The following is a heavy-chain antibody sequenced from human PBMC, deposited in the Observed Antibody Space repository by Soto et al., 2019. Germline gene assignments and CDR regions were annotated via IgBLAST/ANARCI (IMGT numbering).Heavy chain of an antibody. D-gene: IGHD1-1*01. CDR3: ARQARTGTLHYYGMDV. CDR1: GYSFTNYW. J-gene: IGHJ6*02. V-gene: IGHV5-51*01. Sequence: GESLKISCKGSGYSFTNYWIGWVRQMPGKGLEWMGIIYPGDSDTRYSPSFQGQVTISADKSISTAYLQWSSLKASDTAMYYCARQARTGTLHYYGMDVWGQGTTVTVSS. CDR2: IYPGDSDT.